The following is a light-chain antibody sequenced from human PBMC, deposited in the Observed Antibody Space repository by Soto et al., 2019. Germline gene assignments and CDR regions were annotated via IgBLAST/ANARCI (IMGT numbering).Light chain of an antibody. J-gene: IGKJ5*01. CDR2: AAS. CDR3: QQTYSLPPDIT. Sequence: IQMTQSPTSLSASVGDRVTITCRASHNIDTYLNWYQQKPGKAPILLIYAASSLQSGVPSRFSVSGSGTDFTLTISTLQPDDFATYYCQQTYSLPPDITFGQGTRLDIK. CDR1: HNIDTY. V-gene: IGKV1-39*01.